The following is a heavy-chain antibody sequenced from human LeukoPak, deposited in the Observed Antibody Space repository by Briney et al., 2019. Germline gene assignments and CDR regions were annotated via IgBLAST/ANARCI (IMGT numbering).Heavy chain of an antibody. CDR1: GFTFSSYE. J-gene: IGHJ3*02. V-gene: IGHV3-48*03. CDR2: ISSSGSTI. D-gene: IGHD6-13*01. Sequence: PGGSLRLSCAASGFTFSSYEMNWVRQAPGKGLEWVSYISSSGSTIYYADSVKGRFTISRDNAKNSLYLQMNSLRAEDTAVYYCAKGRITSAPDAFDIWGQGTMVTVSS. CDR3: AKGRITSAPDAFDI.